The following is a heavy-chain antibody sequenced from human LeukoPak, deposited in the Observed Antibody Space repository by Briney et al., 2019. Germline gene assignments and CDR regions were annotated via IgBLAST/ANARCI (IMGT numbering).Heavy chain of an antibody. Sequence: SETLSLTCTVSGGSISSYYWSWIRQPPGKGLEWIGYIYYSGSTNYNPSLKSRVTISVDASKNQFSLKLSSVTAADTAVYYCARLPLDYYGSGSYFNDAFDIWGQGTMVTVSS. D-gene: IGHD3-10*01. J-gene: IGHJ3*02. V-gene: IGHV4-59*08. CDR2: IYYSGST. CDR3: ARLPLDYYGSGSYFNDAFDI. CDR1: GGSISSYY.